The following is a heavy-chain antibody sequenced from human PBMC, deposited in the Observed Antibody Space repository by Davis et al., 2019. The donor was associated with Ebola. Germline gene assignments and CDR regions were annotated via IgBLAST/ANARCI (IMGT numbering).Heavy chain of an antibody. V-gene: IGHV4-4*02. CDR1: GGSISSSNW. D-gene: IGHD6-19*01. CDR2: IYHSGST. CDR3: ARGEAVAGYYFDY. Sequence: SETLSLTCAVSGGSISSSNWWSWVRQPPGKGLEWIGEIYHSGSTNYNPSLKSRVTISVDKSKNQFSLKLSSVTAADTAVYYCARGEAVAGYYFDYWGQGTLVTVSS. J-gene: IGHJ4*02.